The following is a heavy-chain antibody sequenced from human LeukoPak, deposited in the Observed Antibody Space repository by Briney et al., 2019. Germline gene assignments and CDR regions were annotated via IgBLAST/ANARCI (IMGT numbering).Heavy chain of an antibody. CDR1: GFTFSNAW. J-gene: IGHJ6*04. CDR3: TTSLSAAGTDPTPTTYYYYGIDV. CDR2: IKSKTDGGTT. D-gene: IGHD6-13*01. Sequence: GGSLRLSCAASGFTFSNAWMSWVRQAPGKGVEGGGRIKSKTDGGTTEYAARGKGRLTIERDERKNRMYLQMNSLKTDDTAVYYCTTSLSAAGTDPTPTTYYYYGIDVWGKGTTVTVSS. V-gene: IGHV3-15*01.